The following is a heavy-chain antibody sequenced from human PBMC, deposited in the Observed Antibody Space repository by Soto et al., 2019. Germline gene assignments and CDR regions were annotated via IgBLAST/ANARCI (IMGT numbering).Heavy chain of an antibody. J-gene: IGHJ3*02. Sequence: QVQLVQSGAEVKKPGASVKVSCKASGYTFTSYYMHWVRQAPGQGLEWMGIINPSGGSTSYAQKVQGRVTMTRDTSTSTVYMELSSMRSEDTAVYYCAITTTGTTEDAFDIWGQGTMVTVSS. CDR1: GYTFTSYY. CDR3: AITTTGTTEDAFDI. CDR2: INPSGGST. D-gene: IGHD1-1*01. V-gene: IGHV1-46*03.